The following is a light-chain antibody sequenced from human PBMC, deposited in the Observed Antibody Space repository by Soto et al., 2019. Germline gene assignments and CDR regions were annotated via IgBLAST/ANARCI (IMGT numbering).Light chain of an antibody. J-gene: IGKJ4*01. CDR2: GAS. Sequence: EIVMTQSPATLSVSPGERAALSCRASQTVYNNLAWYQQKPGQAPRLLIYGASARATGIPARFSGSGSGTEFTLPVSSLQSEDFAVYYCQQYSNWPLTFGGGTKVEIK. V-gene: IGKV3-15*01. CDR1: QTVYNN. CDR3: QQYSNWPLT.